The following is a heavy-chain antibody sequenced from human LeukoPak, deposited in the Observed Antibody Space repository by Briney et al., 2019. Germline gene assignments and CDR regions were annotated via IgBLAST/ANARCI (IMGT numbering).Heavy chain of an antibody. D-gene: IGHD4-11*01. CDR1: GGTFSSYA. CDR3: ASVIVTTNYYYYYMDV. J-gene: IGHJ6*03. CDR2: IIPIFGTA. V-gene: IGHV1-69*05. Sequence: SVKVSCKASGGTFSSYAISWVRQAPGQGLEWMGGIIPIFGTANYAQKFQGRVTITTDESTSTAYMELSSLRSEDTAVYYCASVIVTTNYYYYYMDVWGKGTTVTVSS.